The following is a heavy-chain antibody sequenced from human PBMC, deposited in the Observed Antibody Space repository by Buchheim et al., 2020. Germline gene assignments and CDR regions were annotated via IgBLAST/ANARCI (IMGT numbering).Heavy chain of an antibody. V-gene: IGHV3-23*04. CDR3: VKDLNSGNTRY. Sequence: EVQLVESGGNLVQPGGSLRLSCAASGFTFSSYVMSWVRQAPGKGLEWVSSISGGGGSTYYADSVKGRFTISRDNSKNQLYLQMSSLRAEDTAIYYCVKDLNSGNTRYWGQGTL. D-gene: IGHD1-26*01. CDR1: GFTFSSYV. J-gene: IGHJ4*02. CDR2: ISGGGGST.